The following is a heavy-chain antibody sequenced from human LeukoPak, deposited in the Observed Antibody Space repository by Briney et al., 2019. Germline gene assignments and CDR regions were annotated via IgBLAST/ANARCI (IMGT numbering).Heavy chain of an antibody. CDR2: INHSGST. Sequence: SETLSLTCAVYGGSFSGYYWSWIRQSPGKGLEWIGEINHSGSTNYSPSLKSRVTISVDTSKNQFSLKLSSVTAADTAVYYCAGFDYGSGSYIRPLDYWGQGTLVTASS. CDR1: GGSFSGYY. CDR3: AGFDYGSGSYIRPLDY. D-gene: IGHD3-10*01. V-gene: IGHV4-34*01. J-gene: IGHJ4*02.